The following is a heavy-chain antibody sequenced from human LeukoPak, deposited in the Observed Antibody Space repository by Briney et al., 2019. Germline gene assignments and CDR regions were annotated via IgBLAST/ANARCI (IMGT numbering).Heavy chain of an antibody. CDR3: ARVGVTADFDY. Sequence: SETLSLTCTVSGGSISSYYWSWIRQPPGKGLEWIGYIYYSGSTNYKPSLKSRVTISVDTSKNQFPLNLSSVTAADTAVYYCARVGVTADFDYWGQGTLVTVSS. V-gene: IGHV4-59*12. D-gene: IGHD1-26*01. CDR1: GGSISSYY. CDR2: IYYSGST. J-gene: IGHJ4*02.